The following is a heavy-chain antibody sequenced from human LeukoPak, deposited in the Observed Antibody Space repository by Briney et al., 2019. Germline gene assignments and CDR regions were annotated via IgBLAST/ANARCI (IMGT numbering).Heavy chain of an antibody. CDR1: GGSISSYY. CDR2: IYDSGST. V-gene: IGHV4-59*01. Sequence: ETLSLTCTVSGGSISSYYWSWIRQPPGKGLEWIGYIYDSGSTNYNPSLKSRVTISVDTSKNQFSLKVSSVTAADTAVYYCASLTTADAFDIWGQGTMVTVSS. CDR3: ASLTTADAFDI. D-gene: IGHD3-22*01. J-gene: IGHJ3*02.